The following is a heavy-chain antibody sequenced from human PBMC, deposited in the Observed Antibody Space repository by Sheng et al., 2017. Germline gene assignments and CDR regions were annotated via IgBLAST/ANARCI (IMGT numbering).Heavy chain of an antibody. CDR2: FYYSGST. CDR1: GGSISSSSYY. V-gene: IGHV4-39*01. J-gene: IGHJ6*03. Sequence: QLQLQESGPGLVKPSETLSLTCTVSGGSISSSSYYWGWIRQPPGKGLEWIGNFYYSGSTYYNPSLKSRVTISVDASKNQFSLRLSSVTAADTAVYYCARQHFYFYYMDVWGKGPRSPSP. CDR3: ARQHFYFYYMDV.